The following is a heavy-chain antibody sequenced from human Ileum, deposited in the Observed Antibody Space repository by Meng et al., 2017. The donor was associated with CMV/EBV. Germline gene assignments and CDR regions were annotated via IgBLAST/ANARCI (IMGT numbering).Heavy chain of an antibody. D-gene: IGHD2/OR15-2a*01. CDR3: VRHQTSFSPQDY. Sequence: GESLKISCETSGYSFSTYWIAWVRQMPGKGLEWMAVIYPGDSDVRYSPYFQGQVTISADKSISTAYLQWSSLKASDTAMYYCVRHQTSFSPQDYWGQGTLVTVSS. J-gene: IGHJ4*02. CDR2: IYPGDSDV. CDR1: GYSFSTYW. V-gene: IGHV5-51*01.